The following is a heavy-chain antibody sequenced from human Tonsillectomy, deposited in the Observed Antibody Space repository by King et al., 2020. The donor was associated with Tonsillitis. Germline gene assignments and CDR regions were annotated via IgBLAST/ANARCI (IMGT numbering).Heavy chain of an antibody. CDR3: ARGGGGYYYYYMDV. CDR1: GFTFSSYE. CDR2: ISSSGSTT. D-gene: IGHD3-16*01. Sequence: VQLVESGGGLVQPGGSLRLSCAASGFTFSSYEMNWVRQAPGKGLEWVSYISSSGSTTYYADSVKGRFTISRDNAKNSLYLQMNSLRAEDTAVYYCARGGGGYYYYYMDVWGKGTTVTVSS. V-gene: IGHV3-48*03. J-gene: IGHJ6*03.